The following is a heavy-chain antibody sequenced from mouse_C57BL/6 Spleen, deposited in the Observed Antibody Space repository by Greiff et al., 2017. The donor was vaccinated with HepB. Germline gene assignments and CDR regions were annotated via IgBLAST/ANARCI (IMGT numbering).Heavy chain of an antibody. CDR1: GYTFTSYR. CDR3: ALYYSNFAWFAY. D-gene: IGHD2-5*01. V-gene: IGHV1-69*01. J-gene: IGHJ3*01. Sequence: QVQLKQPGAELVMPGASVKLSCKASGYTFTSYRMHWVKQRPGQGLEWIGEIDPSDSYTNYNQKFKGKSTLTVDKSSSTAYMQLLSLTSEDSAVYYCALYYSNFAWFAYWGQGTLVTVSA. CDR2: IDPSDSYT.